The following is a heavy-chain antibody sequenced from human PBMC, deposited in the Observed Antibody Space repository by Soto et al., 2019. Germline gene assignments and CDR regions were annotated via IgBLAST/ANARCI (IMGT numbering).Heavy chain of an antibody. CDR3: ARESEWFGEPNWFDP. CDR2: IYYSGST. Sequence: SETLSLTCTVASVSISGGGYYWSWIRQHPGKCLEWIGYIYYSGSTYYNPSLKSRVTISVDTSKNQFSLKLSSVTAADTAVYYCARESEWFGEPNWFDPWGQGPLVTVS. D-gene: IGHD3-10*01. J-gene: IGHJ5*02. CDR1: SVSISGGGYY. V-gene: IGHV4-31*03.